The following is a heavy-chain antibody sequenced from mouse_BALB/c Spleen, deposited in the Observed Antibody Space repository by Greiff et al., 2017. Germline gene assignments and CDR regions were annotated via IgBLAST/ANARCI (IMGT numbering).Heavy chain of an antibody. Sequence: VQVVESGGGLVQPGGSLKLSCAASGFTFSSYGMSWVRQTPDKRLELVATINSNGGSTYYPDSVKGRFTISRDNAKNTLYLQMSSLKSEDTAMYYCARSQLGRWYFDVWGAGTTVTVSS. V-gene: IGHV5-6-3*01. D-gene: IGHD4-1*02. CDR2: INSNGGST. CDR3: ARSQLGRWYFDV. CDR1: GFTFSSYG. J-gene: IGHJ1*01.